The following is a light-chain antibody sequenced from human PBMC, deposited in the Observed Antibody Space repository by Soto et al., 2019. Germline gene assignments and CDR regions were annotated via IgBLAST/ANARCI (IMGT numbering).Light chain of an antibody. Sequence: QSALTQPASVSGSPGQSITISCTGTSSDVGGYNYVSWYQQHPGKAPKLMIYDVSNRPSGVSNRFSGSKSGNTASLTISGLQAEDEADYYCSSYTSSRHYVFGTGNKLTVL. CDR1: SSDVGGYNY. CDR2: DVS. J-gene: IGLJ1*01. CDR3: SSYTSSRHYV. V-gene: IGLV2-14*01.